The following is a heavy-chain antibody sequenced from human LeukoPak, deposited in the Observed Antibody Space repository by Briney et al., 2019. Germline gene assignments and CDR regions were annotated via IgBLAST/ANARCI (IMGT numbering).Heavy chain of an antibody. V-gene: IGHV3-23*01. CDR1: GFTFSSYA. D-gene: IGHD5-12*01. Sequence: GRSLRLSCAASGFTFSSYAMHWVRQAPGKGLEWVSAISGSGGSTYYADSVKGRFTISRDNSKNTLYLQMNSLRAEDTAVYYCAKKQIIVATTPGLDYWGQGTLVTVSS. CDR3: AKKQIIVATTPGLDY. J-gene: IGHJ4*02. CDR2: ISGSGGST.